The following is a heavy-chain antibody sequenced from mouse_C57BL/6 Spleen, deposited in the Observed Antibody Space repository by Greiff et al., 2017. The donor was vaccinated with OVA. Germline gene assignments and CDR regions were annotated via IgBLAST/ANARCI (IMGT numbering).Heavy chain of an antibody. V-gene: IGHV2-2*01. J-gene: IGHJ4*01. CDR1: GFSLTSYG. CDR3: ARPYYYAMDY. Sequence: VKLVESGPGLVQPSQSLSITCTASGFSLTSYGVHWVRQSPGKGLEWLGVIWSGGSTDYNAAFISRLSISKDNSKSQVFVKMNSLQAYDTAIYYCARPYYYAMDYWGQGTSVTVSS. CDR2: IWSGGST.